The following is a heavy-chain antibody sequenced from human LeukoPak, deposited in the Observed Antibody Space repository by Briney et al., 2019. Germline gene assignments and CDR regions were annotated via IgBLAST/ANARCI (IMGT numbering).Heavy chain of an antibody. CDR2: INSGGSST. D-gene: IGHD2-8*01. J-gene: IGHJ6*02. CDR3: ARSPNAPYYYYGMDV. CDR1: GFTFSSYW. V-gene: IGHV3-74*01. Sequence: PGGSLRLSCAASGFTFSSYWMHWVRQAPGKGLVWVSRINSGGSSTSYADSVKGRFTISRDNAKNTLYLQMNSLRAEDTAVYYCARSPNAPYYYYGMDVWGQGTTVTVSS.